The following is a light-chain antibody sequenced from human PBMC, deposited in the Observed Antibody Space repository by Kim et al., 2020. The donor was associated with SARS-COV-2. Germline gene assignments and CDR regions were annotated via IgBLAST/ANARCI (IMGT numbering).Light chain of an antibody. CDR1: SLRSYY. J-gene: IGLJ2*01. CDR2: GKN. V-gene: IGLV3-19*01. CDR3: NSRDSNDNVV. Sequence: SSELTQDPAVSVALGQTVSITCQGGSLRSYYATWYQQKPGQAPILVIYGKNNRPSGIPDRFSGSSSGNTASLTITGTQAGDEADYYCNSRDSNDNVVFGGGTQLTVL.